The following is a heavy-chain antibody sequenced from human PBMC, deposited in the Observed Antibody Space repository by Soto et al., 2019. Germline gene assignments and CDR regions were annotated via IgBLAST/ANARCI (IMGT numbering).Heavy chain of an antibody. V-gene: IGHV3-23*01. CDR1: GFTFSSYA. CDR3: ARYIPGVRYYGMDV. D-gene: IGHD2-2*01. Sequence: PGGSVRLSCAASGFTFSSYAMKWVRQAPGKGLEWVSLIGESGTPTYYADSVKGRFTISRDNSGNTLFLEMYSLGAEDTAVYYCARYIPGVRYYGMDVWGQGTTVTVSS. CDR2: IGESGTPT. J-gene: IGHJ6*02.